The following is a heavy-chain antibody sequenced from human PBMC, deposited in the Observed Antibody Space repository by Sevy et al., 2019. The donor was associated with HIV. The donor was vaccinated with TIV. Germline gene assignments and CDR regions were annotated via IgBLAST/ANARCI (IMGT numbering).Heavy chain of an antibody. CDR1: GFTFSYAW. J-gene: IGHJ6*02. D-gene: IGHD2-8*01. CDR2: IKARPDGGTT. V-gene: IGHV3-15*01. Sequence: GGSLRLSCAASGFTFSYAWMSWVRQAPGKGLEWVGRIKARPDGGTTDYAEPVKGRFTISRDDSKNTLYLQMNSLKTEDTVVYYCSTDPIIVLLVTDGMDVWGQGTTVTVSS. CDR3: STDPIIVLLVTDGMDV.